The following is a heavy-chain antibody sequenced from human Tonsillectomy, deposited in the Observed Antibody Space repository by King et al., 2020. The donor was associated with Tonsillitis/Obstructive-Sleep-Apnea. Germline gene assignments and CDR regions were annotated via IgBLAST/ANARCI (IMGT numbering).Heavy chain of an antibody. D-gene: IGHD3-9*01. J-gene: IGHJ6*02. CDR1: GFTFSSYD. Sequence: VQLVESGGGLVQPGGSLRLSCAASGFTFSSYDMLWVRQPTGKGPEWVSAIGSAGDTYYPGSVKVRFTISRENVKNYLYLQMNSLRAGDTAVYYCARLDYDILTGDYYGMDVWGQGTTVTVSS. V-gene: IGHV3-13*01. CDR2: IGSAGDT. CDR3: ARLDYDILTGDYYGMDV.